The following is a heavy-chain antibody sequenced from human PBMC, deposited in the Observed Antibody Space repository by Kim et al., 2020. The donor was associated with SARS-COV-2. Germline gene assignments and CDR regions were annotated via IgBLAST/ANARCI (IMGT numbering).Heavy chain of an antibody. V-gene: IGHV3-23*01. D-gene: IGHD3-16*02. CDR2: ISGSGGST. CDR3: AKGDDYVWGSYHLRWFDP. Sequence: GGSLRLSCAASGFTFSNYAMSWVRQTPGKGLEWVSTISGSGGSTYFADSVKGRFPISRDISKNTLYLQMNSLRAEDTAGYYCAKGDDYVWGSYHLRWFDPWGQGTLVTVSS. CDR1: GFTFSNYA. J-gene: IGHJ5*02.